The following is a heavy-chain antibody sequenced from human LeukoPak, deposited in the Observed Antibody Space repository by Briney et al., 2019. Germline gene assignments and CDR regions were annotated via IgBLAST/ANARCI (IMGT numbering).Heavy chain of an antibody. D-gene: IGHD3-10*01. V-gene: IGHV4-59*08. CDR3: ARQGRTSGVVLALDI. Sequence: LETLSLTCTVSGGSISSYYWSWIRQPPGKGLEWIGYIYYSGSTNYNPSLKSRVTISVDTSKNQFSLKLSSVTAADTAVYYCARQGRTSGVVLALDIWGQGTMVTVSS. CDR2: IYYSGST. CDR1: GGSISSYY. J-gene: IGHJ3*02.